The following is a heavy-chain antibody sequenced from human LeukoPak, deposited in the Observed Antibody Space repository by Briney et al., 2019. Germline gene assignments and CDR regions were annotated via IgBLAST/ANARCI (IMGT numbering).Heavy chain of an antibody. CDR3: ARGLYYYDSNDYGPPRH. V-gene: IGHV3-66*01. D-gene: IGHD3-22*01. J-gene: IGHJ4*02. Sequence: GGSLRLSCAASGFTFSSYGMHWVRQAPGKGLEWVSVIYSGGSTYYADSVKGRFTISRDNSKNTLYLQMNSLRAEDTAVYYCARGLYYYDSNDYGPPRHWGQGTLVTVSS. CDR2: IYSGGST. CDR1: GFTFSSYG.